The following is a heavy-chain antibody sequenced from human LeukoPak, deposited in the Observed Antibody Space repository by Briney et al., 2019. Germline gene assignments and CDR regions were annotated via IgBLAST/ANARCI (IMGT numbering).Heavy chain of an antibody. CDR1: GFTFSSYS. CDR2: IGGSGENT. Sequence: GGSLRLSCAASGFTFSSYSMNWVRQAPGGGLEGVSVIGGSGENTWYADSVKGRFTISRDNSKNTLSLEMNSLRAEDTAVYYCATKVSGRKYFDYWGQGTLVTVSS. CDR3: ATKVSGRKYFDY. D-gene: IGHD5/OR15-5a*01. V-gene: IGHV3-23*01. J-gene: IGHJ4*02.